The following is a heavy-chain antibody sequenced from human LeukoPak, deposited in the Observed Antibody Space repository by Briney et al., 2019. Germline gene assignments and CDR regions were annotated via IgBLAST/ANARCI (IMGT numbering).Heavy chain of an antibody. CDR3: AELGITMIGGV. V-gene: IGHV3-30*18. J-gene: IGHJ6*04. D-gene: IGHD3-10*02. CDR1: GFTFSSYG. Sequence: GGSLRLSCAASGFTFSSYGMHWVRQAPGKGLEWVATISYDESNTYFADSVKGRFTISRDNAKNSLYLQMNSLRAEDTAVYYCAELGITMIGGVWGKGTTVTISS. CDR2: ISYDESNT.